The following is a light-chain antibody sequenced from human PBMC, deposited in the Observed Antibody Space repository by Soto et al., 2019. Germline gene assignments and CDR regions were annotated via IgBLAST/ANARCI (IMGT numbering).Light chain of an antibody. V-gene: IGLV2-14*01. CDR1: SSDVGGYNY. CDR2: DVS. CDR3: SSYTSSSLYV. Sequence: ALTQPASVSGSPGQSITISCTGTSSDVGGYNYVSWYQQLPGKAPKLMIYDVSDRPSGVSNRFSGSKSGNTASLTISGLQAEDEADYYCSSYTSSSLYVFGTGTKVTV. J-gene: IGLJ1*01.